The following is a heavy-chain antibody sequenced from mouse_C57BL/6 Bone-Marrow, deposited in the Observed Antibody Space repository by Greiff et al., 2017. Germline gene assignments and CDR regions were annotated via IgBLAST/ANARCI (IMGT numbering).Heavy chain of an antibody. CDR3: ARDGREAMDY. CDR2: ISSGSSTI. J-gene: IGHJ4*01. Sequence: DVKLVESGGGLVKPGGSLKLSCAASGFTFSDYGMHWVRQAPEQGLEWVAYISSGSSTIYYADTVKGRFTISRDNAKNTLYLQMTSLRSEDTAMYYCARDGREAMDYWGQGTSVTVSS. V-gene: IGHV5-17*01. CDR1: GFTFSDYG.